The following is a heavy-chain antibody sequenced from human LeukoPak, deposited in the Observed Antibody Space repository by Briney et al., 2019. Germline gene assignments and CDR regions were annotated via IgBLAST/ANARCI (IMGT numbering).Heavy chain of an antibody. Sequence: SETLSHTCTVSGGSISSGSYYWSWIRQPAGKGLEWIGRIYTSGSTNYNPSLKSRVTISVDTSKNQFSLKLSSVTAADTAVYYCARSFGVVTYYFDYWGQGTLVTVSS. CDR2: IYTSGST. J-gene: IGHJ4*02. CDR1: GGSISSGSYY. V-gene: IGHV4-61*02. CDR3: ARSFGVVTYYFDY. D-gene: IGHD3-3*01.